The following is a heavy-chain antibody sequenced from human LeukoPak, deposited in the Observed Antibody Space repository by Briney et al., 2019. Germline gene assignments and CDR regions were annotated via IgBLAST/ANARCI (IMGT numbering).Heavy chain of an antibody. Sequence: GGSLRLSCAASGFTFSNYDMNWVRQAPGKGLEWVSYISRSSSHIYYADSMKGRLTISRDNAKSSLYLQMDSLRDEDTAIYYCARDRAALARMGGMDVWGQGTTVTVFS. D-gene: IGHD5-12*01. J-gene: IGHJ6*02. V-gene: IGHV3-21*01. CDR2: ISRSSSHI. CDR3: ARDRAALARMGGMDV. CDR1: GFTFSNYD.